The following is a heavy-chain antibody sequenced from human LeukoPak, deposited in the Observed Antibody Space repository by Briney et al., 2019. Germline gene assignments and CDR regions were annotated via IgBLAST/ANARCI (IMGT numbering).Heavy chain of an antibody. CDR3: ARDAARYCSGGSCYRCY. V-gene: IGHV3-20*04. Sequence: GGSLRLSCAASGFPFDDYGLSWVGQAPGRGLEWVSGINWNGGSKDYADSVKGRFTISRDNAKNSLYLQMNSLRAEDTAVYYCARDAARYCSGGSCYRCYWGQGTLVTVSS. D-gene: IGHD2-15*01. J-gene: IGHJ4*02. CDR2: INWNGGSK. CDR1: GFPFDDYG.